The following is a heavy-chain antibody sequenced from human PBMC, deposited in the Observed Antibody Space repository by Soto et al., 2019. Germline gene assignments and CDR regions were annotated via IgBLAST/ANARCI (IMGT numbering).Heavy chain of an antibody. D-gene: IGHD4-17*01. J-gene: IGHJ6*02. CDR3: ARALGDYGGNSYYYYGMDV. CDR1: GGTFSSYA. V-gene: IGHV1-69*13. CDR2: IIPIFGTA. Sequence: GASVKASCKASGGTFSSYAISWVRQAPGQGLEWMGGIIPIFGTANYAQKFQGRVTITADESTSTAYMELSSLRSEDTAVYYCARALGDYGGNSYYYYGMDVWGQGTTVTVSS.